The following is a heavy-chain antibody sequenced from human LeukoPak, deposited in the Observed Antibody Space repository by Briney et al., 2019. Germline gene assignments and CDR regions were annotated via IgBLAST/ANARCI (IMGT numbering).Heavy chain of an antibody. V-gene: IGHV4-30-2*01. J-gene: IGHJ4*02. Sequence: SETLSLTRAVSGGSISSGGYSWSWIRQPPGKGLEWIGYIYHSGSTYYNPSLKSRVTISVDRSKNQFSLKLSSVTAADTAVYYCARGPQYYYDSSGLDYWGQGTLVTVSS. D-gene: IGHD3-22*01. CDR3: ARGPQYYYDSSGLDY. CDR2: IYHSGST. CDR1: GGSISSGGYS.